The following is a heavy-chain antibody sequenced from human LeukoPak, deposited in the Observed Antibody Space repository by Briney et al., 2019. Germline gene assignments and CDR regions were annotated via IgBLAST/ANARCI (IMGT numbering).Heavy chain of an antibody. CDR1: GGSIGGYH. CDR3: ARLGNYDYVWGSLDY. D-gene: IGHD3-16*01. V-gene: IGHV4-59*08. Sequence: SETLSLTCTVSGGSIGGYHWSWIRQPPGKGLEWIGYIYYSGSTNYNPSLKSRVTISVDTSKNQFSLKLSSVTAADTAVYYCARLGNYDYVWGSLDYWGQGTLVTVSS. CDR2: IYYSGST. J-gene: IGHJ4*02.